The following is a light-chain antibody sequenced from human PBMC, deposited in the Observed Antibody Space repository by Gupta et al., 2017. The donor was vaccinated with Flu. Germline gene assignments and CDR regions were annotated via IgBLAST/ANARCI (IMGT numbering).Light chain of an antibody. V-gene: IGKV1-5*03. Sequence: DIQMTQSPYTLSASVGDRVTITCRASQSINTWLAWYQQKPGRAPKLLIYKAFNLESGVPSRFSGSGFGTEFTLTISSRRPDDFATYYCQQYNNFPWTFGQGTEV. J-gene: IGKJ1*01. CDR2: KAF. CDR3: QQYNNFPWT. CDR1: QSINTW.